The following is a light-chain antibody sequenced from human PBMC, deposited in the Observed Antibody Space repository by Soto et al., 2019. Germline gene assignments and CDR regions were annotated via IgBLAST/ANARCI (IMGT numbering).Light chain of an antibody. CDR3: QQYGSSAT. CDR2: GAS. J-gene: IGKJ1*01. CDR1: QSVSRSF. Sequence: EIVLTQSPGTLSLSPGERATLSCRASQSVSRSFVAWYQQKPGQAPRLLIYGASSRAAGIPDRFSGSGSGTDFTLTINRLEPEDFAVYHCQQYGSSATFGQGTKVDIK. V-gene: IGKV3-20*01.